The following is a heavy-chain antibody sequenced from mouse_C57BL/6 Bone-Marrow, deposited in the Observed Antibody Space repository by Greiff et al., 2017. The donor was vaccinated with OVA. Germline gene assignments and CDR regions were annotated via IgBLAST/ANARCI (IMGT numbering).Heavy chain of an antibody. CDR1: GYTFTDYE. D-gene: IGHD2-5*01. CDR2: IDPETGGT. CDR3: TLSNYRLDPWFAY. J-gene: IGHJ3*01. V-gene: IGHV1-15*01. Sequence: VQLQQSGAELVRPGASVTLSCKASGYTFTDYEMHWVKQTPVHGLEWIGAIDPETGGTAYNQKFKGKAILTADKSSSTAYMELRSLTSEDSAVYYCTLSNYRLDPWFAYWGQGTLVTVSA.